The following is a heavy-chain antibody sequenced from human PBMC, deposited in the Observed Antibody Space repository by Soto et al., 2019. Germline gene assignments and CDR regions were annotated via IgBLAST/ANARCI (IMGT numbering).Heavy chain of an antibody. CDR1: GYTLTSYD. CDR2: MNPNSGNT. V-gene: IGHV1-8*01. J-gene: IGHJ4*02. CDR3: ARGYSLVGAVNFDY. Sequence: ASVKVSCKASGYTLTSYDINWVRQATGQGLEWMGWMNPNSGNTGYAQKFQGRVTMTRNTSISTAYMELSSLRSEDTAVYYCARGYSLVGAVNFDYWGQGTLVTVSS. D-gene: IGHD1-26*01.